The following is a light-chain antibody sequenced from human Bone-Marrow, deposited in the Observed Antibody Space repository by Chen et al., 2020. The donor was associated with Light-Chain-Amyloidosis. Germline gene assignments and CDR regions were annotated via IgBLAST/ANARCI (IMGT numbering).Light chain of an antibody. V-gene: IGLV1-47*01. CDR3: SAWDDSLSAVV. CDR1: SSNIGSNY. Sequence: QSVLTQPPSASGTPGQRVTISCSGTSSNIGSNYIYWYQQFPGTAPKLLIYRNNQRPSGFTDRFSGSKSGTSASLAISGLRPEDEADYYCSAWDDSLSAVVFGGGTKLTVL. J-gene: IGLJ2*01. CDR2: RNN.